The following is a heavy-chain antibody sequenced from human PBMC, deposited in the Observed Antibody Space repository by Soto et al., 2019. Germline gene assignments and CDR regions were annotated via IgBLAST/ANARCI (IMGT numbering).Heavy chain of an antibody. Sequence: PGGSLRLSCADSGFTFSSYWMSWARQAPGKGLEWVANIKQDGSEKYCVDSVKGRFTISRDNAKNSLYLHMNSLRAEDTAVYYCERDSISAAGTTVTVWGQGALVTVSS. D-gene: IGHD6-13*01. J-gene: IGHJ4*02. CDR2: IKQDGSEK. CDR1: GFTFSSYW. V-gene: IGHV3-7*03. CDR3: ERDSISAAGTTVTV.